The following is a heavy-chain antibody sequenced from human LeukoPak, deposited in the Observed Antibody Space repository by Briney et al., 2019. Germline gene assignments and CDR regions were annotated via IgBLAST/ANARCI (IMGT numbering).Heavy chain of an antibody. V-gene: IGHV1-69*04. D-gene: IGHD5-18*01. Sequence: SVKVSCKASGGTFSSYAISWVRQAPGQGLEWMGRIISILGIANYAQKFQGRVTITADKSTSTAYMELSSLRSEDTAVYYCARASGAMAYDYWGQGTLVTVSS. CDR1: GGTFSSYA. CDR2: IISILGIA. CDR3: ARASGAMAYDY. J-gene: IGHJ4*02.